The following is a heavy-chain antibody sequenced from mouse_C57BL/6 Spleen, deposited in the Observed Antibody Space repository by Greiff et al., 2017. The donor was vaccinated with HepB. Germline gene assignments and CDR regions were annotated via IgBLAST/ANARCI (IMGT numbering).Heavy chain of an antibody. J-gene: IGHJ1*03. Sequence: EVNVVESGGGLVQPKGSLKLSCAASGFSFNTYAMNWVRQAPGKGLEWVARIRSKSNNYATYYADSVKDRFTISRDDSESMLYLQMNNLKTEDTAMYYCVRQEDYYWYFDVWGTGTTVTVSS. D-gene: IGHD2-4*01. CDR3: VRQEDYYWYFDV. CDR1: GFSFNTYA. V-gene: IGHV10-1*01. CDR2: IRSKSNNYAT.